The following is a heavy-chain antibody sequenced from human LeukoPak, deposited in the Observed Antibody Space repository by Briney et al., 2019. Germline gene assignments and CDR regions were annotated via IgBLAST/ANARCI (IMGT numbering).Heavy chain of an antibody. CDR3: ARAPSRRWDSSGYYE. Sequence: GGSLRLSCAASGFIFSSYAMHWVRQAPGKGLEWVAVISYDGSNKYYADSVKGRFSISRDNSKNTLYLQMNSLRAEDTAVYYCARAPSRRWDSSGYYEWGQGTLVTVSS. CDR1: GFIFSSYA. D-gene: IGHD3-22*01. J-gene: IGHJ4*02. V-gene: IGHV3-30-3*01. CDR2: ISYDGSNK.